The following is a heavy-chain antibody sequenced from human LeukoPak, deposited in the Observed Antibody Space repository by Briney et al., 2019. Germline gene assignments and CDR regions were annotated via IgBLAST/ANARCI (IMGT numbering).Heavy chain of an antibody. CDR3: CVGVTYQEFDY. D-gene: IGHD1-26*01. CDR2: IKQDGSEK. Sequence: GGSLRLSCAASIFIFSSYWMCWVRQAPGKGLEWVANIKQDGSEKYYEDSVRGRFTISRDNAKNSLYLQINSLRAEDTAVYYCCVGVTYQEFDYWGQGTLVTVSS. CDR1: IFIFSSYW. V-gene: IGHV3-7*03. J-gene: IGHJ4*02.